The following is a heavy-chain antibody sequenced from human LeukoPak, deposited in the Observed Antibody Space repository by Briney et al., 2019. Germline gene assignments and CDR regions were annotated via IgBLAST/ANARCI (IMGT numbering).Heavy chain of an antibody. CDR3: ARELGSSGVLGFFDY. V-gene: IGHV3-64*01. J-gene: IGHJ4*02. Sequence: GGSLRLSCAASGFTFSNYVMHWVRQAPGKGLEYVSAISTNGVDTYYANSVKGRFTISRDNSKNILYPQMGSLRTEDQAVYYCARELGSSGVLGFFDYWGQGALVTVSS. CDR2: ISTNGVDT. D-gene: IGHD2-15*01. CDR1: GFTFSNYV.